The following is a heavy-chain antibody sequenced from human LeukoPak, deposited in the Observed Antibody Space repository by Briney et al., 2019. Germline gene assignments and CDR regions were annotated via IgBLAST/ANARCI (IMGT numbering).Heavy chain of an antibody. CDR1: GFTFDDYG. Sequence: PGGSLRLSCAASGFTFDDYGMTWVRQAPGKGLEWVATISGSGVMTYYADPVKGRFTISRDNSKNTLYLQMNSLRAEDTAVYYCAKGTTILPGVFDYWGQGTLVTVSS. V-gene: IGHV3-23*01. J-gene: IGHJ4*02. CDR3: AKGTTILPGVFDY. D-gene: IGHD2-15*01. CDR2: ISGSGVMT.